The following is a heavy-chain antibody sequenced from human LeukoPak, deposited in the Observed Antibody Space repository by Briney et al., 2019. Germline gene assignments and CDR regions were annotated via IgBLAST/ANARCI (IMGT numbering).Heavy chain of an antibody. CDR1: GGSISSYY. CDR2: IYYSGST. Sequence: SETLSLTCTVSGGSISSYYWSWIRQPPGKGLEWIGYIYYSGSTNYNPSLKSRVTISVDTSKNQFSLKLSSVTAADTAVYYCARLGGCSRTSCYSSYFDYWGQGTLVTVSS. V-gene: IGHV4-59*01. J-gene: IGHJ4*02. CDR3: ARLGGCSRTSCYSSYFDY. D-gene: IGHD2-2*01.